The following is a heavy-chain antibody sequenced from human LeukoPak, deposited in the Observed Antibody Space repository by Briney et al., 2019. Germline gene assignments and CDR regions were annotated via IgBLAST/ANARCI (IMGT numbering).Heavy chain of an antibody. Sequence: GASLKLSCTASGYTFTSYAISWVRQAPGQGLERMGCISAYSGNKYYAQNLQGRVTITTDTSTHTAYMEMNRLRSDATAVYYLARLAGTAAAGPEDGFDPWGEGGLVTVSS. D-gene: IGHD6-13*01. V-gene: IGHV1-18*04. CDR3: ARLAGTAAAGPEDGFDP. CDR1: GYTFTSYA. J-gene: IGHJ5*02. CDR2: ISAYSGNK.